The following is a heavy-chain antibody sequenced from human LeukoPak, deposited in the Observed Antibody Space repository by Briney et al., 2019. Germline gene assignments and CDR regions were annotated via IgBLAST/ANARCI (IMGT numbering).Heavy chain of an antibody. D-gene: IGHD3-10*01. V-gene: IGHV5-51*01. CDR3: ARRYYGSGSYYNWFDP. Sequence: GESLKISCKGSGYSFTSYWIGWVRQMPGKGLEWMGIIYPGDSDTRYSPSFQGQVTISADKSISTAYLQWSSLKASDTAMYYCARRYYGSGSYYNWFDPWGQGTLHRLL. CDR1: GYSFTSYW. CDR2: IYPGDSDT. J-gene: IGHJ5*02.